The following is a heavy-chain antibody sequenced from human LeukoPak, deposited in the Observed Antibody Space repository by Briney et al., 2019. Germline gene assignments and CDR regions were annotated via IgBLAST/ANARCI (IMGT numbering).Heavy chain of an antibody. D-gene: IGHD2-21*01. V-gene: IGHV4-59*08. CDR1: GGSISSYY. J-gene: IGHJ4*02. CDR2: IYYSGST. Sequence: SETLSLTCTVSGGSISSYYWSWIRQPPGKGLEWIGYIYYSGSTYYNPSLKSRVTISVDTSKNQFSLKLSSVTAAHTAVYYCARLQSSGLVWSVYWGQGTLVTVSS. CDR3: ARLQSSGLVWSVY.